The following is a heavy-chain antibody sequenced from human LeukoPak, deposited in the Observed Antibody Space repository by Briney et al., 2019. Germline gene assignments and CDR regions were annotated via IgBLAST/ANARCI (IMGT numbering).Heavy chain of an antibody. V-gene: IGHV1-2*06. CDR1: GYSFTDYY. CDR2: INPNSGGT. J-gene: IGHJ4*02. CDR3: ARDFERPDY. Sequence: ASVKVSCKASGYSFTDYYIQWVRQPPGQGREWMGRINPNSGGTNYAQKFQGRVTMTRDTSISTAYMELRRLRSGDTAVYYCARDFERPDYWGQGTLVTVSS.